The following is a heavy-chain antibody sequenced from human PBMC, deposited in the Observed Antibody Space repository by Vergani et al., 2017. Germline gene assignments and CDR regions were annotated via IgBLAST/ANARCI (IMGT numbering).Heavy chain of an antibody. D-gene: IGHD1-1*01. CDR3: ATKSCGTPGCQIGYFRE. J-gene: IGHJ1*01. V-gene: IGHV3-30*03. CDR1: GCTFSSYR. Sequence: QVQLVESGGGVVQPGRSLRLSCAASGCTFSSYRMHWVRQAPGKGLELVAVISYDGSNKYYADSVKGRFTISRDTSKNTLYLQMNSLRAEDTAVYYCATKSCGTPGCQIGYFREWGQGTLVTVSS. CDR2: ISYDGSNK.